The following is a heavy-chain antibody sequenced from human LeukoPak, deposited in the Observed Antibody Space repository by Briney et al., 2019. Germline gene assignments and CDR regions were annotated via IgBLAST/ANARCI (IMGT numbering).Heavy chain of an antibody. J-gene: IGHJ6*03. D-gene: IGHD7-27*01. CDR1: GGSISSYY. CDR3: ARHNFLGRYYYYYMDV. V-gene: IGHV4-4*09. CDR2: IYTSGST. Sequence: MTSDTLSLTCTVSGGSISSYYWSCIRRPPGKGLEWIGYIYTSGSTNYNPSLKSRVTISVDTSKNQFSLKLSSVTAADTAVYYCARHNFLGRYYYYYMDVWGKGTTVTVSS.